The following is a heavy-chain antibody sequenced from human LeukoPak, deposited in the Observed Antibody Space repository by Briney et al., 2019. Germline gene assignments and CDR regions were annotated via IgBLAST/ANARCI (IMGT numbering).Heavy chain of an antibody. V-gene: IGHV3-23*01. CDR2: IRGSGDMT. D-gene: IGHD5-18*01. CDR3: AKVRGYSYANEYHFEY. J-gene: IGHJ4*02. CDR1: GFTFSSHA. Sequence: GGSLRLYCATSGFTFSSHAMRWVRQAPGKGLEWVSAIRGSGDMTYYADSVKGRFTVARDNSKTTLYLQMNSLRAEDTAVYYCAKVRGYSYANEYHFEYWGQGTLVTVSS.